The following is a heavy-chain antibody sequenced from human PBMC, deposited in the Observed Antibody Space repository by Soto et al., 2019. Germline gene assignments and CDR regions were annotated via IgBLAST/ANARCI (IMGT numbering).Heavy chain of an antibody. CDR1: GFTFSNYG. CDR2: IWFDGSNK. Sequence: QVQLVESGGGVVQPGRSLRLSCAASGFTFSNYGMHWVRQAPGKGLEWVAVIWFDGSNKYYADSVKGRFTISRDNSKNTLYLQMNSLRAEDTAVYYCAREYYYDSSGYYFDYWDQGTLVTVSS. V-gene: IGHV3-33*01. D-gene: IGHD3-22*01. J-gene: IGHJ4*02. CDR3: AREYYYDSSGYYFDY.